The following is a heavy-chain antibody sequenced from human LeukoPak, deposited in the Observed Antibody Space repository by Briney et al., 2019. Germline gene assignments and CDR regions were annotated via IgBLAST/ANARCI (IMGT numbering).Heavy chain of an antibody. D-gene: IGHD3-10*01. J-gene: IGHJ4*02. V-gene: IGHV1-69*06. CDR1: GYTFTGYY. CDR2: IIPIFGTA. CDR3: ASRLDYYGSSIGEGFYFDY. Sequence: SVKVSCKASGYTFTGYYMHWVRQAPGQGLEWMGGIIPIFGTANYAQKFQGRVTITADKSTSTAYMELSSLRSEDTAVYYCASRLDYYGSSIGEGFYFDYWGQGTLVTVSS.